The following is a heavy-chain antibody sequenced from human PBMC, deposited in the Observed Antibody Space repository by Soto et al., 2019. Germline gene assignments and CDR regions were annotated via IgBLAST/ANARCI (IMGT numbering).Heavy chain of an antibody. J-gene: IGHJ4*02. Sequence: GGSLRLSCAASGFTFRSHAMNWVRQAPGKGLEWLAVISNDGTLTFYGDSVKGRFTISRDNSKNTLFLQMSSLRPEDTAVYYCAKGKYDFWSGHDYFDSWGQGTPVTVSS. CDR3: AKGKYDFWSGHDYFDS. CDR2: ISNDGTLT. D-gene: IGHD3-3*01. V-gene: IGHV3-30*18. CDR1: GFTFRSHA.